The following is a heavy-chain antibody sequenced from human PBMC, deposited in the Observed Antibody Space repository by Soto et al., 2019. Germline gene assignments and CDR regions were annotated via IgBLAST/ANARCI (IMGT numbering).Heavy chain of an antibody. D-gene: IGHD2-15*01. V-gene: IGHV1-69*13. CDR3: ARFEDNRPFEP. CDR2: IIPIFGTA. J-gene: IGHJ5*02. CDR1: GYRFTSYY. Sequence: SVEVSSEDRGYRFTSYYSKWVRQAPGQGLEWMGGIIPIFGTANYAQKFQGRVTITADESTSTAYMELSSLRSEDTAVYYCARFEDNRPFEPWGQGTPVTVSS.